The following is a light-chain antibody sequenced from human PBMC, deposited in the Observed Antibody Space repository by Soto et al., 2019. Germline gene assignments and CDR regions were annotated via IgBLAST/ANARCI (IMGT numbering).Light chain of an antibody. CDR1: KSNIGSNS. CDR2: SNN. V-gene: IGLV1-44*01. Sequence: QSVPTQPPSASGTPGQRVTISCSGGKSNIGSNSVIWYQQLPGTAPKLLIYSNNQRPSGVPDRFFGSKSGTSASLAISGLRSDDEADYYCSTWDDTLKGVVFGGGTKLTVL. J-gene: IGLJ3*02. CDR3: STWDDTLKGVV.